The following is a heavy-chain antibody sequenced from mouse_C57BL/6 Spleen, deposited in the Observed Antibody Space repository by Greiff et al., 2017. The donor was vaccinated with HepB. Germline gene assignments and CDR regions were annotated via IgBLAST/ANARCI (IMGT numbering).Heavy chain of an antibody. V-gene: IGHV1-69*01. J-gene: IGHJ3*01. CDR3: ATQLTGTTLFEY. Sequence: QVQLQQPGAELVMPGASVKLSCKASGYTFTSYWMHWVKQRPGQGLEWIGEIDPSDSYTNYNQKFKGKSTLTVDKSSSTAYMQLSSLTSEDSTVYYCATQLTGTTLFEYRGQGTLVTVSA. CDR1: GYTFTSYW. D-gene: IGHD4-1*01. CDR2: IDPSDSYT.